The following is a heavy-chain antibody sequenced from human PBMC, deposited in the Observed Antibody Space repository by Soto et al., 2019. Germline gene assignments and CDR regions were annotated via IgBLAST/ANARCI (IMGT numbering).Heavy chain of an antibody. V-gene: IGHV3-9*01. J-gene: IGHJ6*02. Sequence: GGSLRLSCAASGFTFDDYAMHWVRQAPGKGLEWVSGISWNSGSIGYADSVKGRFTISRDNAKNSLYLQMNSLRAEDTAVYYCAKDVTDSSSDPYYYYYYGMDVWGQGTTVTVSS. D-gene: IGHD6-6*01. CDR3: AKDVTDSSSDPYYYYYYGMDV. CDR2: ISWNSGSI. CDR1: GFTFDDYA.